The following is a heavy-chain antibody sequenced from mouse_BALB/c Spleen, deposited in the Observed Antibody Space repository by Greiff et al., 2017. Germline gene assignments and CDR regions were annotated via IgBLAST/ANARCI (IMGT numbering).Heavy chain of an antibody. V-gene: IGHV5-12-1*01. CDR2: ISSGGGST. CDR1: GFAFSSYD. Sequence: EVQLVESGGGLVKPGGSLKLSCAASGFAFSSYDMSWVRQTPEKRLEWVAYISSGGGSTYYPDTVKGRFTISRDNAKNTLYLQMSSLKSEDTDMYYCTRRATMRAMDYWGQGTSVTVSS. D-gene: IGHD2-1*01. CDR3: TRRATMRAMDY. J-gene: IGHJ4*01.